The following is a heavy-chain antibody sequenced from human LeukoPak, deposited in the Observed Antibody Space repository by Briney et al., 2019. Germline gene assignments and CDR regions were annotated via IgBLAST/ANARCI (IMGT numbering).Heavy chain of an antibody. Sequence: ASVKVSRKASGYTFTSYGISWVRQAPGQGLEWMGWINPNNGGTNFARKFQGRVTMTRDTSISTAYMELSRLTSDDTAVYYCARGGFAIIMVAFGDWGQGTLVTVSS. V-gene: IGHV1-2*02. CDR2: INPNNGGT. D-gene: IGHD2-8*01. CDR1: GYTFTSYG. CDR3: ARGGFAIIMVAFGD. J-gene: IGHJ4*02.